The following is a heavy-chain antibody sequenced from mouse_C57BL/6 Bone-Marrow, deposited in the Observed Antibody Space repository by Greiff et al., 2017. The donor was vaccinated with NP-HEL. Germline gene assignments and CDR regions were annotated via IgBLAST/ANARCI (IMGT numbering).Heavy chain of an antibody. CDR3: ARPMVTNYAMDY. D-gene: IGHD2-2*01. CDR2: ISSGGSYT. V-gene: IGHV5-6*01. CDR1: GFTFSSYG. J-gene: IGHJ4*01. Sequence: EVKLQESGGDLVKPGGSLKLSCAASGFTFSSYGMSWVRQTPDKRLEWVATISSGGSYTYYPDSVKGRFTISRDNAKNTLYLQMSSLKSEDTAMYYWARPMVTNYAMDYWGQGTSVTGSS.